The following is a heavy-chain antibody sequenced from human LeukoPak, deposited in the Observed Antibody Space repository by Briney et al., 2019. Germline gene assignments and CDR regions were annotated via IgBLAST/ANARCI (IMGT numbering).Heavy chain of an antibody. CDR2: INAYNGNT. CDR1: GYTFTSYG. Sequence: ASVKVSCKASGYTFTSYGISWVRQAAGQGLEWMGWINAYNGNTNYAQKLQGRVTMTTDTSTSTAYMELRSLRSDDTAVYYCARDKVGVGVVIMSGYDPWGQGPLATVTS. D-gene: IGHD3-3*01. J-gene: IGHJ5*02. CDR3: ARDKVGVGVVIMSGYDP. V-gene: IGHV1-18*01.